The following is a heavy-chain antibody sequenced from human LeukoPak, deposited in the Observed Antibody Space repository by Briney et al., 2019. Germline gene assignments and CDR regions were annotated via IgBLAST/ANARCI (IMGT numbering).Heavy chain of an antibody. CDR1: GFTFSSYE. Sequence: GGSLRLSCAASGFTFSSYEMNWVRQAPGKGLEWISSISSSSSYIYYADSVKGRFTISRDNSKNTLYFQMNSLRAEDTAVYYCASETSGRLSDAFDIWGQGTMVTVSS. D-gene: IGHD6-19*01. V-gene: IGHV3-21*04. CDR3: ASETSGRLSDAFDI. CDR2: ISSSSSYI. J-gene: IGHJ3*02.